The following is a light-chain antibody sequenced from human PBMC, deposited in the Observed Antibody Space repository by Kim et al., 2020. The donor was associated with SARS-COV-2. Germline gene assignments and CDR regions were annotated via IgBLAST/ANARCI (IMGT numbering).Light chain of an antibody. CDR3: QAWDSSTEV. V-gene: IGLV3-1*01. CDR2: QDS. Sequence: VAPGQTASITCSGDKLGDKYACWYQQKPGQSPVLVIYQDSKRPSGIPGRFSGSNSGNTATLTISGTQAMDEADYYCQAWDSSTEVFGGGTQLTVL. J-gene: IGLJ3*02. CDR1: KLGDKY.